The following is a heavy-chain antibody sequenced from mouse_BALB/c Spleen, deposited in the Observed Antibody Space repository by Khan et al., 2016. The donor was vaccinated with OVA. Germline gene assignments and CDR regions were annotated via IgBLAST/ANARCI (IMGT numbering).Heavy chain of an antibody. J-gene: IGHJ1*01. CDR1: GFPLSRYS. V-gene: IGHV2-6-4*01. CDR3: ARNRDGGSYWYFDV. CDR2: IWAGGST. D-gene: IGHD1-2*01. Sequence: QVQLKESGPGLVAPSQSLSITCTVSGFPLSRYSVHWVRQPPGKGLEWLGMIWAGGSTDYNSALKSRLSISKDNSKSQLFLKMNSLQTDDTAIYXCARNRDGGSYWYFDVWGAGTTVTVSS.